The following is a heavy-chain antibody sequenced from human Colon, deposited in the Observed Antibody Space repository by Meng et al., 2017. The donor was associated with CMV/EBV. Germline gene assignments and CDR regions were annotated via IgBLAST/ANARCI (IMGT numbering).Heavy chain of an antibody. CDR2: INYRGSI. V-gene: IGHV4-34*01. J-gene: IGHJ4*02. CDR3: VRGNWVSDF. Sequence: QVQLQQWGAEVLKPSETLSLTHTVSADSFTGYHWTWIRQPPGKGPEWIGEINYRGSIHYNPPLESRVTISLDMSTNQLSLKLNSVTAADTAVYYCVRGNWVSDFWGQGTLVTVSS. D-gene: IGHD7-27*01. CDR1: ADSFTGYH.